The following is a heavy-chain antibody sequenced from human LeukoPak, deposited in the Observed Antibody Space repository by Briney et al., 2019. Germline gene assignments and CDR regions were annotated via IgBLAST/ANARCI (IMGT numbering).Heavy chain of an antibody. D-gene: IGHD3-22*01. CDR1: GFTFSSYA. CDR3: AKYRRGGTMIVAIFDY. Sequence: PGGSLRLSCAASGFTFSSYAMSWVRQAPGKGLEWVSAISGSGGSTYYADSVKGRFTISRDNSKNTLYLQMNSLRAEDTAVYYCAKYRRGGTMIVAIFDYWGQGTLVTVSS. CDR2: ISGSGGST. V-gene: IGHV3-23*01. J-gene: IGHJ4*02.